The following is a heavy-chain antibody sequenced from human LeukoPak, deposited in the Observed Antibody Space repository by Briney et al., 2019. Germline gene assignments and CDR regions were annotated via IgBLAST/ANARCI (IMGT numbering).Heavy chain of an antibody. V-gene: IGHV4-39*01. CDR2: ISSDGNT. J-gene: IGHJ4*02. CDR1: GGSISSGSFY. Sequence: SETLSLTCTVSGGSISSGSFYWGWVRQPPGKGLEWIGSISSDGNTYYNASLKSRVTMSVDTSKNQFSLKLGSVTAADTAIHSCARHLRGAVVHFDSWGQGSLVTVSS. D-gene: IGHD2-15*01. CDR3: ARHLRGAVVHFDS.